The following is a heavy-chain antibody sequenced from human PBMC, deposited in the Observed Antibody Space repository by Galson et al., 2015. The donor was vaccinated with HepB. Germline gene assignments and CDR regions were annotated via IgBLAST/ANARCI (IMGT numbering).Heavy chain of an antibody. CDR1: GFTFNLYA. D-gene: IGHD2-15*01. V-gene: IGHV3-23*01. CDR2: IGSDGDDI. Sequence: LRLSCAASGFTFNLYAISWVRQAPGTGLEWVSVIGSDGDDIHYTDSVNGRFTISRDNSNNMVYLQMNSLRVEDTAVYYCSRRRKLYGMDVWGQGTTVTVSS. J-gene: IGHJ6*02. CDR3: SRRRKLYGMDV.